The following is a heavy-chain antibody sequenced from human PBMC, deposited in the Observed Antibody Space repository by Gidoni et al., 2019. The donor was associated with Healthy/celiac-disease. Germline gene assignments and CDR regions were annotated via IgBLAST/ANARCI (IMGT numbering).Heavy chain of an antibody. V-gene: IGHV3-23*01. D-gene: IGHD3-22*01. J-gene: IGHJ5*02. CDR1: GFTFSSYA. Sequence: EVQLLEAGGGLVQPGGSLRLSCAASGFTFSSYAMSWVRQAPGKGLEWVSAISGSGGSTYYADSVKGRFTISRDNSKNTLYLQMNSLRAEDTAVYYCAKAPTYYYDRDWFDPWGQGTLVTVSS. CDR3: AKAPTYYYDRDWFDP. CDR2: ISGSGGST.